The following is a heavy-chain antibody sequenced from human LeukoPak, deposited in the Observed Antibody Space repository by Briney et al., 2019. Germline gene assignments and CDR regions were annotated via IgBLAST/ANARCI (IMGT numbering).Heavy chain of an antibody. D-gene: IGHD6-19*01. J-gene: IGHJ4*02. CDR3: ARVNSSGWSS. Sequence: SETLSLTCTVSGGSISTYYWSWIRQPPGKGLEWIGYIYYSGSTNYNPSLKSRVTISVDTSKNQFSLKLSSVTAADTAVYYCARVNSSGWSSWGQGTLVTVSS. CDR2: IYYSGST. CDR1: GGSISTYY. V-gene: IGHV4-59*12.